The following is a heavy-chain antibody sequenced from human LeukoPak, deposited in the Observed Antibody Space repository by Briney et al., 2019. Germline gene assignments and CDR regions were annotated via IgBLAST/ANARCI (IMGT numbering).Heavy chain of an antibody. CDR2: VKEDGSEK. CDR1: GLTFSSSW. V-gene: IGHV3-7*01. CDR3: ATDVGAD. J-gene: IGHJ4*02. Sequence: GGSLRLSCAASGLTFSSSWMTWVRQTPGKGPEWVANVKEDGSEKYYVDSVKGRLTISRDNAKNSLYLQMNSLRAEDTALYYCATDVGADWGQGTLVTVSS.